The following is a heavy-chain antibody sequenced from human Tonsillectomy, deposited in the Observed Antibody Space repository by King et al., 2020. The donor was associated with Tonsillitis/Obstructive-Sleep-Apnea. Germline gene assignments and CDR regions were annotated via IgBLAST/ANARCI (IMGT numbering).Heavy chain of an antibody. V-gene: IGHV1-24*01. CDR1: GYTLTELS. CDR2: FDPENGET. CDR3: ATQTSKGGAIDY. D-gene: IGHD3-16*01. Sequence: QLVQSGAEVKKPGASVMVSCKVSGYTLTELSMHWVRQAPGKGLEWMGGFDPENGETIYAQKFQGRVTMTEDTSTDTAYMELSSLRYDDTAVYYCATQTSKGGAIDYWXQGTLVTVSS. J-gene: IGHJ4*02.